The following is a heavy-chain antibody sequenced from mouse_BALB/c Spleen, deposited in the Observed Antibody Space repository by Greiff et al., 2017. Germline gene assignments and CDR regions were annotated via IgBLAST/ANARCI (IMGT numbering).Heavy chain of an antibody. CDR1: GYTFTDYA. J-gene: IGHJ4*01. CDR3: ARRGLEDAMDY. V-gene: IGHV1S137*01. D-gene: IGHD3-3*01. CDR2: ISTYYGDA. Sequence: VQLQESGAELVRPGVSVKISCKGSGYTFTDYAMHWVKQSHARSLEWIGVISTYYGDASYNQKFKGKATMTVDKSSSTAYMELARLTSEDSAIYYCARRGLEDAMDYWGQGTSVTVSS.